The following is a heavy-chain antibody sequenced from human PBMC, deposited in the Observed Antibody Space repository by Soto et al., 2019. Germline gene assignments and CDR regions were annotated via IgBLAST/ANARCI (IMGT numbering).Heavy chain of an antibody. Sequence: QVQLVQSGAEMKKPGSSVKISCQASGGTFSTSTISWVRPAPGQGLEWMGRTIPIVDRAIYAHNSQGRGTMTADKSTDAVDLEMFSIRSDDTAVYSCARAVAGISILDSWGQGTLVSVSS. V-gene: IGHV1-69*08. CDR3: ARAVAGISILDS. CDR2: TIPIVDRA. J-gene: IGHJ4*02. CDR1: GGTFSTST. D-gene: IGHD6-19*01.